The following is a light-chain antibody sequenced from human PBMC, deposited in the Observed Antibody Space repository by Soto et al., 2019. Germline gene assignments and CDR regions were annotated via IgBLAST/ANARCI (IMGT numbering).Light chain of an antibody. V-gene: IGKV1-5*03. CDR3: QQYDM. CDR1: RSDSTW. Sequence: DIQMTQSPSSLSASVGDRVTITCRASRSDSTWLAWYQQIPGGAPKLLIYKASILESGVPSRFSGSGSGAEFTLTITSLQPEDFATYYCQQYDMFGPGTKVDIK. CDR2: KAS. J-gene: IGKJ1*01.